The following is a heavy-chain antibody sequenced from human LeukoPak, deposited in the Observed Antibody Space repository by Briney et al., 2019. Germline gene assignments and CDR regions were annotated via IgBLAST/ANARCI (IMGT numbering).Heavy chain of an antibody. CDR2: IDPNSGGT. CDR3: ARSQYVDYSYYLDY. Sequence: ASVKVSCKASGYTFTGYYMHWVRQAPGQGLEWMGWIDPNSGGTNYAQKFQGRVTMTRDTSISTAYMVLNRLRSDDTAVYYCARSQYVDYSYYLDYWGQGTLVTVSS. CDR1: GYTFTGYY. D-gene: IGHD4-17*01. J-gene: IGHJ4*02. V-gene: IGHV1-2*02.